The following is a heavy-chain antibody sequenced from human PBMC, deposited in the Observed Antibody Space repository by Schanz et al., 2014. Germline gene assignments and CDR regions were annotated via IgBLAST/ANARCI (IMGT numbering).Heavy chain of an antibody. CDR1: GFTVSINY. CDR2: LSFDSRHI. D-gene: IGHD1-1*01. V-gene: IGHV3-21*06. CDR3: ARDGVAATTDFEY. J-gene: IGHJ4*02. Sequence: EVQLVESGGGLVQPGGSLRLSCAASGFTVSINYMNWVRQSPGKGLEWVAFLSFDSRHIYYADSVKGRFTISRDNAKSSLHLQMNSLRADDAAVYYCARDGVAATTDFEYWGQGALVTVSS.